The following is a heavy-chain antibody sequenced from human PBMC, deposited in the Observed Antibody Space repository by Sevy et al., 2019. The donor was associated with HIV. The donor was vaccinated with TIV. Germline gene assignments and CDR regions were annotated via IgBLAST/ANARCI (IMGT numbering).Heavy chain of an antibody. CDR2: ISGSGTRT. Sequence: GGSLRLSCAVSGFSFDSYGMTWVRQAPGKGLEWVSGISGSGTRTYYADSVKGRFIISRDNSKNTLYLQMNSLRSEDSALHYCAKGGGGHYDPDEIGYYFYYYNMDVWGKGTTVTVSS. J-gene: IGHJ6*03. D-gene: IGHD3-22*01. CDR1: GFSFDSYG. V-gene: IGHV3-23*01. CDR3: AKGGGGHYDPDEIGYYFYYYNMDV.